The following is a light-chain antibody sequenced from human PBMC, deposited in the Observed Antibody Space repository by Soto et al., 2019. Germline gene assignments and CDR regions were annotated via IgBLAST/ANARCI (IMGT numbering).Light chain of an antibody. CDR1: QDMTSY. CDR2: AAS. V-gene: IGKV1-9*01. Sequence: DIQLTQSPSFLSASVGDRVTITCRASQDMTSYLAWYQQKPGKAPKVLIYAASTLQSGVPSRFSGSGSGTDVTLTITSLQPEDFATYYCQQLHSFPRTFGQGTKLEIK. CDR3: QQLHSFPRT. J-gene: IGKJ2*01.